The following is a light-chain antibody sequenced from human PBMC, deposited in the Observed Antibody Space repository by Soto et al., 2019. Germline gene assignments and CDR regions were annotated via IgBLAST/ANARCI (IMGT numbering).Light chain of an antibody. CDR1: QSVSSN. J-gene: IGKJ4*01. V-gene: IGKV3D-15*01. Sequence: EIVMTQSPATLSVSPGERATLSCRASQSVSSNLAWYQQKPGQAPRVLIYDISTRATGIPTRFSGIGSGTEFTLTISSLQSEDFAVYYCQQYNSWPLTFGGGTKVEIK. CDR2: DIS. CDR3: QQYNSWPLT.